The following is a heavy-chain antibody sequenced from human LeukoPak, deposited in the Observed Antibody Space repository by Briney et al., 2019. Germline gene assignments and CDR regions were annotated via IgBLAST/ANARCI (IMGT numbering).Heavy chain of an antibody. CDR1: GFSLSTSGVG. J-gene: IGHJ4*02. CDR2: IYWNDDK. D-gene: IGHD3-9*01. Sequence: SGPTLVKPTQTLTLTCTFSGFSLSTSGVGVGWIRQPPGKALEWLALIYWNDDKRYSPSLKSRLTITKDTSKNQVVLTMTNMDPVDTATYYCAHIPYYDILTGYYFFDYWGQGTLVTVSS. CDR3: AHIPYYDILTGYYFFDY. V-gene: IGHV2-5*01.